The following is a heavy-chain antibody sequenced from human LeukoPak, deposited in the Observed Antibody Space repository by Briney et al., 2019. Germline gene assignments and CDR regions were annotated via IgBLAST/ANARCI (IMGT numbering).Heavy chain of an antibody. J-gene: IGHJ4*02. V-gene: IGHV3-7*01. CDR1: GFNFRKHW. CDR3: ARDYTGGWNDY. CDR2: IQEDGNEM. D-gene: IGHD7-27*01. Sequence: GGSLRLSCAATGFNFRKHWMSWVRQSIGKGLECVAKIQEDGNEMHYVDSVKGRFTISRDNARNSLYLQMNNLRVEDTAIHYCARDYTGGWNDYWGQGTLVTVSS.